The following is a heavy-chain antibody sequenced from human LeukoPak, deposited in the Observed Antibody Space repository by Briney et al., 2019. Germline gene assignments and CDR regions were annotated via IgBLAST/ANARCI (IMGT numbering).Heavy chain of an antibody. J-gene: IGHJ2*01. CDR1: GFTFSTYG. Sequence: GGSLRLSCAAAGFTFSTYGMTWVRQAPGKGLEWVSAIGGSGVSTYYADSVKGRFTISRDNSRNTLYLQMNSLRAEDTAVYYCTIDRVVVAATLTWYFDLWGRGTLVTVSS. CDR2: IGGSGVST. V-gene: IGHV3-23*01. CDR3: TIDRVVVAATLTWYFDL. D-gene: IGHD2-15*01.